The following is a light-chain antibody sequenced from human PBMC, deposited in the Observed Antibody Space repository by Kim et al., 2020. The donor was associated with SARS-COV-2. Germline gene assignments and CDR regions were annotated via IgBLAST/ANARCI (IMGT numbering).Light chain of an antibody. V-gene: IGLV1-40*01. CDR3: QSYDSSVSGYVV. J-gene: IGLJ2*01. CDR2: DNN. CDR1: SSNIGSDYD. Sequence: VTMSCAGSSSNIGSDYDVYWYQQLPGTAPKLLIYDNNNRPSGVPDRFSGSKSGSSASLVITGLQAEDEADYYCQSYDSSVSGYVVFGGGTRLTVL.